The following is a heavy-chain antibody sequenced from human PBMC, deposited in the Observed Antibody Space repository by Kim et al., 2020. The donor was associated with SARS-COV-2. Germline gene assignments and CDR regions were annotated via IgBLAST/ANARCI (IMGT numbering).Heavy chain of an antibody. CDR2: LSWDGGTT. V-gene: IGHV3-43*01. CDR3: SKDLGGWFNYF. Sequence: GGSLRLSCATSGFSFINYTMHWVRQAPGKGLEWVSFLSWDGGTTYYADSVKGRFTISRDNTKKTLYLQMTILKTEDTALYYCSKDLGGWFNYF. D-gene: IGHD3-10*01. J-gene: IGHJ4*01. CDR1: GFSFINYT.